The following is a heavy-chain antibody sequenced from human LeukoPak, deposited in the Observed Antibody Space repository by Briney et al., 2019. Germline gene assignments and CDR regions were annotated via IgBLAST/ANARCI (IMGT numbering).Heavy chain of an antibody. Sequence: GGSLRLSCAASGFTFSSYAMSWVRQAPGKGLEWVSAISGSGGSTYYADSVKGRFTISRDNSKNTLFLQMNSLRAEDTAVYYCAKDFLRQWLVEGVYFDYWGQGTLVTVSS. D-gene: IGHD6-19*01. CDR2: ISGSGGST. J-gene: IGHJ4*02. CDR3: AKDFLRQWLVEGVYFDY. CDR1: GFTFSSYA. V-gene: IGHV3-23*01.